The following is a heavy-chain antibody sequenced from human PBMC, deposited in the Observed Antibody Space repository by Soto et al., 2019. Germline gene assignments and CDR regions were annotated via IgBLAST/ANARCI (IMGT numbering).Heavy chain of an antibody. Sequence: QVQLVQSGAEVKKPGSSVKVSCKASGGTFSSYTISWVRQAPGQGLEWMGRIIHILGIANYAQKVQGRVTITGDNSTSTAYMELSSLRSEDRGGYCCASRYDSSEYWGQGTLVTVSS. V-gene: IGHV1-69*02. J-gene: IGHJ4*02. CDR2: IIHILGIA. D-gene: IGHD3-22*01. CDR3: ASRYDSSEY. CDR1: GGTFSSYT.